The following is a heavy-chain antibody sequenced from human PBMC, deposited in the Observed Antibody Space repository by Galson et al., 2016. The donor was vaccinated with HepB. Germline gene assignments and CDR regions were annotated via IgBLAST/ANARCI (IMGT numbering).Heavy chain of an antibody. J-gene: IGHJ3*02. D-gene: IGHD1-1*01. CDR1: GFSLSAYY. Sequence: SLRLSCAASGFSLSAYYMTWIRRTPGKGLEWVSYISYSGSDMSYIDSVKGRFTISRDNAKNSLYLQMNSLRAEDTGIYYCARDPDTTGPLDIWGQGTVVIVSS. V-gene: IGHV3-11*05. CDR3: ARDPDTTGPLDI. CDR2: ISYSGSDM.